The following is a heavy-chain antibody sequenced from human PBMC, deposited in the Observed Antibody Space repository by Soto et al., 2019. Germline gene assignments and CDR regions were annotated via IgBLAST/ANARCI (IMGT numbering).Heavy chain of an antibody. Sequence: QVQLQESGPGLVKPSQTLSLTCTVSGGSISTGGYYWTWIRQHPGKGLEWIGYIYYSGSTYYNPSLKSRVTISVDTSKNQVSLKLSSVTAADTAVYYCAREVKYYNFLAAYLTYSFYYLDVWGKGTTVTVSS. V-gene: IGHV4-31*03. CDR1: GGSISTGGYY. CDR3: AREVKYYNFLAAYLTYSFYYLDV. J-gene: IGHJ6*03. D-gene: IGHD3-9*01. CDR2: IYYSGST.